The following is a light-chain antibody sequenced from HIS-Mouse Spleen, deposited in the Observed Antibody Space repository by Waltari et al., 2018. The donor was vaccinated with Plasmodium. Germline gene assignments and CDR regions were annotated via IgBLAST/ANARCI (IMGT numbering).Light chain of an antibody. CDR1: QSISSG. CDR3: QQYNSYSWT. V-gene: IGKV1-5*03. J-gene: IGKJ1*01. CDR2: KAS. Sequence: DIPMTQSPSILSASVGHRVTITCRASQSISSGLARYQQKPGKAPKLLIYKASSLESGVPSRFSGSGSGTEFTLTISSLQPDDFATYYCQQYNSYSWTFGQGTKVEIK.